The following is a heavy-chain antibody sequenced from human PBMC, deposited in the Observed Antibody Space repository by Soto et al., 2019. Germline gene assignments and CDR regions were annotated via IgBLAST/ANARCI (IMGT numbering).Heavy chain of an antibody. J-gene: IGHJ4*02. CDR1: GYTFTSYG. D-gene: IGHD1-1*01. Sequence: QVHLVQSGAEVKKPGASVKVSCKASGYTFTSYGITWVRQAPGQGLEWMGWISAHNGNTDYAQKLQGRVIVPRDTSTSKAYMELRSLRSEDKAVYYCARGRYGDYWGQGALVTVSS. CDR2: ISAHNGNT. CDR3: ARGRYGDY. V-gene: IGHV1-18*01.